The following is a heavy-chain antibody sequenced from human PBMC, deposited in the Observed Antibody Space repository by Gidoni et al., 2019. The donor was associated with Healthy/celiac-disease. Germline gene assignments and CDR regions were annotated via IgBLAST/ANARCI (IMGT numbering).Heavy chain of an antibody. J-gene: IGHJ6*03. V-gene: IGHV3-33*01. CDR3: ARAIVNYYYYMDV. D-gene: IGHD3-16*02. Sequence: QVQLVESGGGVVQPGRSLSLSCAASGFTFSSYGMHWVRQAPGKGLEWVAVIWYDGSNKYYADSVKGRFTISRDNSKNTLYLQMNSLRAEDTAVYYCARAIVNYYYYMDVWGKGTTVTVSS. CDR2: IWYDGSNK. CDR1: GFTFSSYG.